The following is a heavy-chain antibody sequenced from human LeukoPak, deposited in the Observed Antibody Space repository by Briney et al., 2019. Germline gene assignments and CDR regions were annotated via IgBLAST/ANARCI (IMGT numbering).Heavy chain of an antibody. Sequence: PGGSLRLSCAASGFTFSSYSINWVRQAPGKGLEWISYISSGGSPTYYADSVKGRFVISRDSAKNSLYLRMNSLRAEDTAVYYCARDNSSGWSDFHYYGMDVWGQGTTVIVSS. CDR1: GFTFSSYS. CDR3: ARDNSSGWSDFHYYGMDV. CDR2: ISSGGSPT. J-gene: IGHJ6*02. D-gene: IGHD6-19*01. V-gene: IGHV3-48*01.